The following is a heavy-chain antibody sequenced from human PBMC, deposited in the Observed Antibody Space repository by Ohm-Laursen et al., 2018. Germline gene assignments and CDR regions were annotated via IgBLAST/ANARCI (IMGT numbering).Heavy chain of an antibody. J-gene: IGHJ4*02. Sequence: SLRLSCAASGFSFSSYGMHWVRQAPGKGLEFVSIISYDGSDKYYADSVKDRFTISRDNSKNTLYLQMNSLRAEDTAVYFCANTADYGVEDDYWGQGTLVTVSS. V-gene: IGHV3-30*18. CDR2: ISYDGSDK. D-gene: IGHD4-17*01. CDR3: ANTADYGVEDDY. CDR1: GFSFSSYG.